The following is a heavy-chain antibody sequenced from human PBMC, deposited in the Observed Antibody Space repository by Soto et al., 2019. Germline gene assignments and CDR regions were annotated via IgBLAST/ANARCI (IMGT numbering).Heavy chain of an antibody. V-gene: IGHV4-61*01. CDR1: GGSVSSGSYY. CDR3: AREYSSSSSFDY. D-gene: IGHD6-6*01. Sequence: EPLSLTCTVSGGSVSSGSYYWSWIRQPPGKGLEWIGYIYYSGSTNYNPSLKSRVTISVDTSKNQFSLKLSSVTAADTAVYYCAREYSSSSSFDYWGQGTLVTVSS. J-gene: IGHJ4*02. CDR2: IYYSGST.